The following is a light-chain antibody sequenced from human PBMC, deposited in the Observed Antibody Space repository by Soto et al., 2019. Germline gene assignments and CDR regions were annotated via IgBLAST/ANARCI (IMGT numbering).Light chain of an antibody. CDR3: HKYNAAPT. CDR2: ATS. V-gene: IGKV1-27*01. Sequence: DIPLTQSPSSLSASVGDRVTITCRASQGISSYLAWYQQKPGKDPELLIYATSTLLAGGPSRCSGSAAGTDFTPTISMRQDEAVASYFCHKYNAAPTFGGGTKVEIK. J-gene: IGKJ4*01. CDR1: QGISSY.